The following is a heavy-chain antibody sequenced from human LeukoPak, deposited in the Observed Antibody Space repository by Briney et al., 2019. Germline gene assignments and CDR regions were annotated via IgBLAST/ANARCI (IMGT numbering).Heavy chain of an antibody. CDR2: ISYDGSNK. Sequence: GGSLRLSCAASGFTFSSYGMHWVRQAPGKGLEWVAVISYDGSNKYYADSVKGRFTISRDNSKNTLYLQMNSLRAEDTAVYYCAKETSDYGVYGAWVLPFDIWGQGTMVTVSS. V-gene: IGHV3-30*18. D-gene: IGHD4-17*01. J-gene: IGHJ3*02. CDR1: GFTFSSYG. CDR3: AKETSDYGVYGAWVLPFDI.